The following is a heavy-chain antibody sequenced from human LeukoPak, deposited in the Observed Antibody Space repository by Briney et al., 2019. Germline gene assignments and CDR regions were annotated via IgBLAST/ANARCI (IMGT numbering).Heavy chain of an antibody. CDR2: INPNSGGT. CDR1: GYTFTGYY. CDR3: ARDPRGSYQTYYFDY. J-gene: IGHJ4*02. Sequence: ASVKVSCKASGYTFTGYYMHWVRQAPGQGLEWMGWINPNSGGTNYAQKFQGRVTMTRDTSISTAYMELSRLRSDDTAVYYCARDPRGSYQTYYFDYWGQGTLVTVSS. V-gene: IGHV1-2*02. D-gene: IGHD1-26*01.